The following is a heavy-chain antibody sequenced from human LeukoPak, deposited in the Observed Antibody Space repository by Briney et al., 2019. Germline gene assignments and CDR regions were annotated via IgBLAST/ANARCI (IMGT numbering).Heavy chain of an antibody. CDR1: GGSIGSYY. CDR3: ARGHGSGSLDSFDY. D-gene: IGHD6-19*01. J-gene: IGHJ4*02. Sequence: SETLSLTCTVSGGSIGSYYWTWIRQPPGKGLEWIGYIYYTGTTNYNPSLKSRVTISIDTSKNQFSLKLSFVTAADTAVYYCARGHGSGSLDSFDYWGQGTLVTVSS. V-gene: IGHV4-59*01. CDR2: IYYTGTT.